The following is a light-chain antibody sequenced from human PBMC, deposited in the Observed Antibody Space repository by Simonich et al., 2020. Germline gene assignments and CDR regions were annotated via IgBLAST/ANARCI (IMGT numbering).Light chain of an antibody. V-gene: IGLV6-57*01. J-gene: IGLJ2*01. CDR2: EDN. Sequence: NFMLTQPPSVSESPGKTVTISCTRISGSIASNYVQWYQQRPGSSPTTVIYEDNQRPSGVPDRFSGSIDSSSNSASLTIAGLKTEDEADYYCQSYDSSNQVFGGGTKLTVL. CDR1: SGSIASNY. CDR3: QSYDSSNQV.